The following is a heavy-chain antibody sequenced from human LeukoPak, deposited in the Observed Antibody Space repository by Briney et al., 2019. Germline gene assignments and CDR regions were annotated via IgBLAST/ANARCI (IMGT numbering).Heavy chain of an antibody. CDR2: INSYSGGT. Sequence: AASVKVSCKASGYTFTGAYIHWVRQAPGQGPEWMGWINSYSGGTNYAQKFQGRVTLTRDTPLGTAYMELSRLRSDDTAVYYCARQGEAASFDYWGQGTLVTVSS. CDR1: GYTFTGAY. CDR3: ARQGEAASFDY. D-gene: IGHD6-13*01. V-gene: IGHV1-2*02. J-gene: IGHJ4*02.